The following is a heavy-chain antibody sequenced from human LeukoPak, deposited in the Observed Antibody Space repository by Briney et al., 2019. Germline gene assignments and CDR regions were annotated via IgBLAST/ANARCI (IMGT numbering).Heavy chain of an antibody. CDR3: ARLVCGGDCYSDY. D-gene: IGHD2-21*02. J-gene: IGHJ4*02. V-gene: IGHV4-34*01. CDR2: INHSGST. Sequence: SETLSLTCAVYGGSFSGYYWSWIRQPPGKGLEWIGEINHSGSTNYNPSLKSQVTISVDTSKNQFSLKLSSVTAADTAVYYCARLVCGGDCYSDYWGQGTLVTVSS. CDR1: GGSFSGYY.